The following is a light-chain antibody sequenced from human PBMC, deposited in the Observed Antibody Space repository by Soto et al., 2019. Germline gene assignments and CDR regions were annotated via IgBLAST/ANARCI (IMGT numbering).Light chain of an antibody. CDR2: DVS. J-gene: IGLJ2*01. V-gene: IGLV2-14*01. Sequence: QSVLTQPASVSGSPGQSITISCTGTSSYVGGYNYVSWYQQHTGKAPKLMIYDVSNRPSGVSNRFSGSKSGNTASLTISGLQAEDEAEYYCSSYTSSSTLVFGGGTKLTVL. CDR1: SSYVGGYNY. CDR3: SSYTSSSTLV.